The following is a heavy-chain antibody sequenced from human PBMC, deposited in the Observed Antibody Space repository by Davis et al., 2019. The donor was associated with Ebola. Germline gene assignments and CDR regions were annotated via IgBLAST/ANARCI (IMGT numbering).Heavy chain of an antibody. CDR1: GYTFTTYD. V-gene: IGHV1-8*01. D-gene: IGHD4-17*01. J-gene: IGHJ4*02. CDR2: MNPNSGNT. CDR3: ARGGGYYGDPLHY. Sequence: ASVQVSCKASGYTFTTYDINWVRSATGQGLEWMGWMNPNSGNTGYAQKFQGRVTMTRNTSISTAYMELSSLRSEDTAVYYCARGGGYYGDPLHYWGQGTLVTVSS.